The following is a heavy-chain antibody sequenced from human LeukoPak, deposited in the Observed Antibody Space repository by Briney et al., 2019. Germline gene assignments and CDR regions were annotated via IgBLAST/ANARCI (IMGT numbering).Heavy chain of an antibody. CDR2: INPNSGDT. J-gene: IGHJ4*02. V-gene: IGHV1-2*06. CDR1: GYTFTDYY. Sequence: EASVKVSCKASGYTFTDYYMHWVRQAPGQGLEWMGRINPNSGDTDYAQKFQGSVTMTRETSISTAYMELNRLRSDDTAVYYCARGSAVVGGGGPLLDYWGQGTLVTVSS. D-gene: IGHD4-23*01. CDR3: ARGSAVVGGGGPLLDY.